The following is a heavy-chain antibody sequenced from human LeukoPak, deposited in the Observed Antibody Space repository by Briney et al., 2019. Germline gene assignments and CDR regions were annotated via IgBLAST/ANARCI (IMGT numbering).Heavy chain of an antibody. CDR1: GFTFSSYA. CDR2: ISGSGGST. CDR3: AKDGQLLWFGESFDY. D-gene: IGHD3-10*01. Sequence: PGGSLRLSCAASGFTFSSYAMSWVRQAPGKGLEWVSAISGSGGSTYYADSVKGRFTISRDNSKNTLYLQMNSLRAEDTAVYYCAKDGQLLWFGESFDYWGQGTLVTVSS. J-gene: IGHJ4*02. V-gene: IGHV3-23*01.